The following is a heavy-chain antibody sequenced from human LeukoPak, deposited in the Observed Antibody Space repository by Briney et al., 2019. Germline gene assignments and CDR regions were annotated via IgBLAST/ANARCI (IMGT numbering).Heavy chain of an antibody. CDR2: IIPIFGTA. J-gene: IGHJ4*02. V-gene: IGHV1-69*01. D-gene: IGHD3-22*01. CDR3: ARDSLHYDSSGYQYYFDY. CDR1: GGTFSSYA. Sequence: GSSVKVSCKASGGTFSSYAISWVRQAPGQGLEWMGGIIPIFGTANYAQKFQGRVTITADESTSTAYLELRSLRSEDTAVYYCARDSLHYDSSGYQYYFDYWGQGTLVTVSS.